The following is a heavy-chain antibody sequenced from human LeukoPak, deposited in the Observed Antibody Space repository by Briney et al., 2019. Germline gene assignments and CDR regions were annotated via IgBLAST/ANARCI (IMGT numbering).Heavy chain of an antibody. CDR1: GGSISSSSYY. J-gene: IGHJ4*02. V-gene: IGHV4-39*07. CDR2: IYYSGST. CDR3: ARSYYGSGRYGPQFDY. Sequence: TTSETLSLTCTVSGGSISSSSYYWGWIRQPPGKGLEWIGSIYYSGSTYYNPSLKSRVTISVDTSKNQFSLKLSSVTAADTAVYYCARSYYGSGRYGPQFDYWGQGTLVTVSS. D-gene: IGHD3-10*01.